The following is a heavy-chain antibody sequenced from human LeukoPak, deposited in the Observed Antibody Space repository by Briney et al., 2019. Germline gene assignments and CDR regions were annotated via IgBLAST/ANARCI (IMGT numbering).Heavy chain of an antibody. Sequence: PGGSLRLSCVASGVTFRNYGMHWARQAPGKGLEWVAVISSDERTTYYADSVKGRFTISRDLSKSTLYLQMDSLTGEDTAVYYCAKEKAHAHPVDYWGQGTLVTVSS. J-gene: IGHJ4*02. CDR3: AKEKAHAHPVDY. CDR2: ISSDERTT. CDR1: GVTFRNYG. V-gene: IGHV3-30*18.